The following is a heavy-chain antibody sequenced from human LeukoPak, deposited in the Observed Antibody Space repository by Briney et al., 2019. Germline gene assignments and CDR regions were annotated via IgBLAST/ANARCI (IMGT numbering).Heavy chain of an antibody. Sequence: LRLSCSASGFTFTKYAMHWIRQAPGKGLEWIGEISHGGITKHNPSLKSRVTMSQDTSKRQFSLKMNSMTAADTGVYYCGIFMDVVPGSMSWGLGTLVTVSS. J-gene: IGHJ4*02. CDR3: GIFMDVVPGSMS. D-gene: IGHD2-2*01. CDR2: ISHGGIT. V-gene: IGHV4-34*08. CDR1: GFTFTKYA.